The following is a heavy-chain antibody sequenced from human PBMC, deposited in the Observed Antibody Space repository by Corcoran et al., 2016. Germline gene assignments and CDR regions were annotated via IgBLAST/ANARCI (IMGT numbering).Heavy chain of an antibody. V-gene: IGHV1-69*01. J-gene: IGHJ4*02. D-gene: IGHD3-22*01. CDR1: GGTLSRYS. Sequence: QVQRVQTGAEVKKPGCSVQGSCKASGGTLSRYSIRWGRQAPGQGLEWVGGIIPILGTANNAQKFQGRGTITADESTSTAYMGVSSLRSEDKAVYYCASLYYYDSSGYYSVTPFDYWGQGTLVTVSS. CDR3: ASLYYYDSSGYYSVTPFDY. CDR2: IIPILGTA.